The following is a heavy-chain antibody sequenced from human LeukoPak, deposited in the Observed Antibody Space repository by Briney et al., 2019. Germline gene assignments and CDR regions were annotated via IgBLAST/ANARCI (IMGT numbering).Heavy chain of an antibody. CDR2: INPNSGGT. CDR3: ARAYGSGSLRPYYYYYGMDV. CDR1: GYTFTGYY. D-gene: IGHD3-10*01. Sequence: ASVKVSCKASGYTFTGYYMHLVRQAPGQGLEWMGWINPNSGGTNYAQKLQGRVTMTTDTSTSTAYMELRSLRSDDTAVYYCARAYGSGSLRPYYYYYGMDVWGQGTTVTVSS. V-gene: IGHV1-2*02. J-gene: IGHJ6*02.